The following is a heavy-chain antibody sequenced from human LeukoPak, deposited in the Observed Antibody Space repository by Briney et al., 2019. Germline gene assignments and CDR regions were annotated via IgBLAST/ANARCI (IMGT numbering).Heavy chain of an antibody. J-gene: IGHJ3*01. D-gene: IGHD5-24*01. Sequence: NSSETLSLTCAVYGGSFKNHFWTWIRQAPGKGLEWIGEVSHSGSTVYNPSLESRITISVDTSKKQFSLRVNSVTVADAAVYYCARDQSFEMDAFDVWGQGTMVTVSS. V-gene: IGHV4-34*01. CDR2: VSHSGST. CDR1: GGSFKNHF. CDR3: ARDQSFEMDAFDV.